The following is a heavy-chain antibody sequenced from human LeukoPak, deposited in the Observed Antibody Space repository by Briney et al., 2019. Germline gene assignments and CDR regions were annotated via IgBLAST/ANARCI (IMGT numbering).Heavy chain of an antibody. V-gene: IGHV3-23*01. CDR1: GFTFSSYA. Sequence: GGSLRLSCAASGFTFSSYAMSWVRQAPGKGLEWVSAISGSGGSTYYADSVKGRFTISRDNSKNTLYLQMNSLRAEDTAVYYCAKDKKRYYYDSSGYFYYWGQGTLVTVSS. CDR3: AKDKKRYYYDSSGYFYY. J-gene: IGHJ4*02. D-gene: IGHD3-22*01. CDR2: ISGSGGST.